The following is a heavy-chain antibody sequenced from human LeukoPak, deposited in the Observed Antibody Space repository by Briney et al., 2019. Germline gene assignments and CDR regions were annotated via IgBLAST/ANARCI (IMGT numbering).Heavy chain of an antibody. V-gene: IGHV3-74*01. CDR2: INSDGSGT. J-gene: IGHJ3*02. Sequence: GGSLRLSCAASGFTFNSYWMHWVRQAPGKGLVWVSRINSDGSGTSDADFVKGRFTISRDNSKNTLYLQMNSLRAEDTAMYYCARDRLTNDAFDIRGQGTMVTVSS. D-gene: IGHD2-8*01. CDR3: ARDRLTNDAFDI. CDR1: GFTFNSYW.